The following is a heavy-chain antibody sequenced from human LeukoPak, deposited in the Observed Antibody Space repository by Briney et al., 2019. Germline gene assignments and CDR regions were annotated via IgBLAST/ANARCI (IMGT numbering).Heavy chain of an antibody. CDR1: GYTFTSYG. Sequence: ASVKVSCKASGYTFTSYGISWVRQAPGQGLEWMGWISAYNGNTNYAQKLQGRVTMTTDTSTSTAYMELRSLRSDDTAVYYCATKGDDYGDYVDAFDIWGQGTMVTASS. CDR3: ATKGDDYGDYVDAFDI. V-gene: IGHV1-18*01. CDR2: ISAYNGNT. D-gene: IGHD4-17*01. J-gene: IGHJ3*02.